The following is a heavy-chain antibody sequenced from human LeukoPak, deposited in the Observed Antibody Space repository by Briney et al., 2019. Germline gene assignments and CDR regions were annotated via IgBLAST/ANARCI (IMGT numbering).Heavy chain of an antibody. CDR2: ISAYNGNT. D-gene: IGHD3-3*01. J-gene: IGHJ4*02. Sequence: ASVKVSCKASGYTFTSYGISWVRQAPGQGLEWMGWISAYNGNTNYAQKLQGRVTMTTDTSTSTAYMELSSLRSEDTAVYYCARVYNGITIFGVVTWALDYWGQGTLVTVSS. CDR1: GYTFTSYG. V-gene: IGHV1-18*01. CDR3: ARVYNGITIFGVVTWALDY.